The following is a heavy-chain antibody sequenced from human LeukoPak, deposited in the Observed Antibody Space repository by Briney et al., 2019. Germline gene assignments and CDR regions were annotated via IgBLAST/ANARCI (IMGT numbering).Heavy chain of an antibody. CDR3: ARNAPWGDYGAFDY. CDR2: INPNSGGT. CDR1: GYTFTGYY. Sequence: ASVKVSCKASGYTFTGYYMHWVRQAPGQGLEWMGRINPNSGGTNYAQKFQGRVTMTRDTSISTAYMELSRLRSDDTAVYYCARNAPWGDYGAFDYWGQGTLVTVSS. V-gene: IGHV1-2*06. J-gene: IGHJ4*02. D-gene: IGHD4-17*01.